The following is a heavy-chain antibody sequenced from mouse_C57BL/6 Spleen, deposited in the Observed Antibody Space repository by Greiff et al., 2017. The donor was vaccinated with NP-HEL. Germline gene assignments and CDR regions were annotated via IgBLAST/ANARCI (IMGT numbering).Heavy chain of an antibody. Sequence: VQLQESGAELVRPGASVTLSCKASGYTFTDYEMHWVKQTPVHGLEWIGAIDPETGGTAYNQKFKGKAILTADKSSSTAYMELRSLTSEDSAVYYCTSEGQLFAWFAYWGQGTLVTVSA. V-gene: IGHV1-15*01. D-gene: IGHD3-3*01. J-gene: IGHJ3*01. CDR3: TSEGQLFAWFAY. CDR1: GYTFTDYE. CDR2: IDPETGGT.